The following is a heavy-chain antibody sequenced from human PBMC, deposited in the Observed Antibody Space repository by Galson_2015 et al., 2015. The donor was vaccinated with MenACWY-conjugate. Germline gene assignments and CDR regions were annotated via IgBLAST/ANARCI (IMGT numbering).Heavy chain of an antibody. CDR1: GFTVSSSY. J-gene: IGHJ6*02. CDR2: IYSDGST. D-gene: IGHD3-10*01. CDR3: ARDSRATTVWGLNKRKTIDYYYGMDV. Sequence: LRLSCAVSGFTVSSSYMTWVRQAPGKGLEWVSVIYSDGSTYNADSVKGRFTISRDNSKNTVFLQMTSLRAEDTAMYYCARDSRATTVWGLNKRKTIDYYYGMDVWGQGTTVIVSS. V-gene: IGHV3-53*01.